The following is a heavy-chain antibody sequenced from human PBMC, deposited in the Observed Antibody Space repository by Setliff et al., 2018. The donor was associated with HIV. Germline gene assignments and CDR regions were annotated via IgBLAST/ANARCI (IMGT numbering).Heavy chain of an antibody. J-gene: IGHJ6*03. Sequence: NPSETLSLTCTVSGDSISSGGYYWTWIRQPPGKGLEWIGEINHSGTTNHNPSLKSRVAMSVDMSKYQFSLKLTSVTAADTAVYYCARGVVVVPAAREHYYYMDVWGKGTTVTVSS. CDR2: INHSGTT. D-gene: IGHD2-2*01. CDR3: ARGVVVVPAAREHYYYMDV. CDR1: GDSISSGGYY. V-gene: IGHV4-34*01.